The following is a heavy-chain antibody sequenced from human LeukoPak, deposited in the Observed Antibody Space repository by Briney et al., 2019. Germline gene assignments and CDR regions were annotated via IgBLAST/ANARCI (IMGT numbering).Heavy chain of an antibody. J-gene: IGHJ4*02. Sequence: GGSLRLSCAASGFTFSSYATTWVRQAPGRGLEWVSTISGSGSSTYYADSVKGRFTISRDNSKNTLYLQMNSLRAEDTALYFCAKVSRIAVALYYFDYWGQGTLVTVSS. V-gene: IGHV3-23*01. CDR1: GFTFSSYA. D-gene: IGHD6-19*01. CDR2: ISGSGSST. CDR3: AKVSRIAVALYYFDY.